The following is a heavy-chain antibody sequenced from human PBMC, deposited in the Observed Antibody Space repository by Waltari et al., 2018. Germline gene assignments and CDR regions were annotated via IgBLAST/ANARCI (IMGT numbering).Heavy chain of an antibody. V-gene: IGHV3-73*02. CDR2: IRNKANSYGT. D-gene: IGHD3-10*01. Sequence: EVQLVESGGDLVQPGGSLTLSCAASGFTFSGSAVHWVRQASGKGLEWVGRIRNKANSYGTAYAASVKGRFTISRDDSKNTAYLQMNSLKTEDTAVYFCTKADTSGSDIYWYFDLWGRGTLVTVSS. CDR1: GFTFSGSA. J-gene: IGHJ2*01. CDR3: TKADTSGSDIYWYFDL.